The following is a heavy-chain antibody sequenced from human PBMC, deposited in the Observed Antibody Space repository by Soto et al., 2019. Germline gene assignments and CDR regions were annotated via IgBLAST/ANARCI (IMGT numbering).Heavy chain of an antibody. V-gene: IGHV5-51*01. Sequence: PGESLKISCKGSGYSFTSYWIGWVRQMPGKGLEWMGIIYPGDSDTRYSPSFQGQVTISADKSISTAYLQWSSLKASDTAMYYCARLGYDSSGYYVYYYGMDVWGHGTTVTVSS. CDR1: GYSFTSYW. CDR2: IYPGDSDT. J-gene: IGHJ6*02. D-gene: IGHD3-22*01. CDR3: ARLGYDSSGYYVYYYGMDV.